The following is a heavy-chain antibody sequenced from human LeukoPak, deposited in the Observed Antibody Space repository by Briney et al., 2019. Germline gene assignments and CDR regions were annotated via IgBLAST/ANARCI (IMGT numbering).Heavy chain of an antibody. J-gene: IGHJ6*02. D-gene: IGHD3-3*01. CDR1: GGSFSGYY. Sequence: SETLSLTCAVYGGSFSGYYWSWIRQPPGKGLEWIGEINHSGSTNYNPSLKSRVTISVDTSKNQFSLKLSSVTAADTAVYYCARAWSYYYYGMDVWGQGTTVTVSS. CDR3: ARAWSYYYYGMDV. CDR2: INHSGST. V-gene: IGHV4-34*01.